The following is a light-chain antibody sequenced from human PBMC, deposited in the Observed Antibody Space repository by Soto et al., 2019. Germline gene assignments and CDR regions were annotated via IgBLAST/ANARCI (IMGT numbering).Light chain of an antibody. Sequence: QSALTQPASVSGSPGQSITISCTGTSSDVGAYNHVSWYQHHPGKAPKLMIYDVSSRPSGVSNRVSGSKSGNTASLTISGLQAEDETDYYCCSYTTSNTYVFGTGTKLTVL. CDR2: DVS. V-gene: IGLV2-14*03. J-gene: IGLJ1*01. CDR1: SSDVGAYNH. CDR3: CSYTTSNTYV.